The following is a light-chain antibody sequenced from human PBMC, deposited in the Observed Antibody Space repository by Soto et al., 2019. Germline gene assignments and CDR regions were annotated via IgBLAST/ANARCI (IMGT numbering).Light chain of an antibody. V-gene: IGKV1-39*01. CDR1: HTFSSF. Sequence: DIQMTQSPSSVSASVGDRVTITCRACHTFSSFLNWYQQKRGKPPTLLIYGAYNLRSGVPSRFTGSGGGAEFRLTISSLQPDDFATYYCQQTYSPPFTFGQGTSLELK. CDR2: GAY. CDR3: QQTYSPPFT. J-gene: IGKJ2*01.